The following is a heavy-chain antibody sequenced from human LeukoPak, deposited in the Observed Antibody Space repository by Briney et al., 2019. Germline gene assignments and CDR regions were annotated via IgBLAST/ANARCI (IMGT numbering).Heavy chain of an antibody. V-gene: IGHV3-20*04. Sequence: PGGSLRLSCAAPGFTFGDYGMSWVRQAPGKGLEWVSGINWNGGSTTYADSVRGRFTISRDNAKNSLYLQMNSLRAEDTAVYYCAKDLYRLGGGDYLFDYWGQGTLVTVSS. CDR2: INWNGGST. CDR1: GFTFGDYG. D-gene: IGHD4-17*01. J-gene: IGHJ4*02. CDR3: AKDLYRLGGGDYLFDY.